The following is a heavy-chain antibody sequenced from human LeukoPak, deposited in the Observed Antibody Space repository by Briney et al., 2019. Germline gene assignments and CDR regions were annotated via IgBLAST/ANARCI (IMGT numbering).Heavy chain of an antibody. V-gene: IGHV3-30*02. CDR2: IRYDGINK. CDR1: GFIFSSYS. D-gene: IGHD3-10*01. J-gene: IGHJ3*02. Sequence: GGSLRLSCAASGFIFSSYSMSWVRQAPGKGLEWVAFIRYDGINKYYADSVKGRFTISRDSFKNTLYLQMNSLRPEDTAVYYCAKEGDYYGSGSYRDGFDIWGQGTRATVSS. CDR3: AKEGDYYGSGSYRDGFDI.